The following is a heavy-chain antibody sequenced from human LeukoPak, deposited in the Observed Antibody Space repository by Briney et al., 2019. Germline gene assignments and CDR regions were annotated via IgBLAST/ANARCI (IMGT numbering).Heavy chain of an antibody. V-gene: IGHV3-53*01. CDR2: IYSDGRT. Sequence: GGSLRLSCAASGFTVSTNYMSWVRQAPGKGLEWVSVIYSDGRTYYADSVKGRFTISRDNAKNSLYLQMNSLRDEDTAIYYCATDLIAVAEVYWGQGTLVTVSS. CDR1: GFTVSTNY. CDR3: ATDLIAVAEVY. D-gene: IGHD6-19*01. J-gene: IGHJ4*02.